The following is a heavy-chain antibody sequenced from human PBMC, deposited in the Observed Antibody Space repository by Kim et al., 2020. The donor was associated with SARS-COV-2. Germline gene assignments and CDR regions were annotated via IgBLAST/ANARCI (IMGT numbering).Heavy chain of an antibody. V-gene: IGHV3-33*01. D-gene: IGHD2-21*01. CDR3: AREPIAFEGRDSGFDY. Sequence: GGSLRLSCAASGFTFSSYGMHWVRQAPGKGLEWVAVIWYDGSNKYYADAVKGRFTISRDNSKNTLYLQMNSLTAEDTAVYYCAREPIAFEGRDSGFDYWGQGALVTVSS. J-gene: IGHJ4*02. CDR2: IWYDGSNK. CDR1: GFTFSSYG.